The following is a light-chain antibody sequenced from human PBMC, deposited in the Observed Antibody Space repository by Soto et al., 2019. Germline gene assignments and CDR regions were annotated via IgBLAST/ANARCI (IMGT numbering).Light chain of an antibody. CDR2: AAS. Sequence: DIQMTQAPSSLSASVGDRVTITCRASQSISSYLNWHQQKPGKAPKLLIYAASSLQRGVPSRFSGSGSGTDFTLTSSSLQPEDFATYYCHQSYSTPYTLGQGTKLEIK. CDR3: HQSYSTPYT. V-gene: IGKV1-39*01. CDR1: QSISSY. J-gene: IGKJ2*01.